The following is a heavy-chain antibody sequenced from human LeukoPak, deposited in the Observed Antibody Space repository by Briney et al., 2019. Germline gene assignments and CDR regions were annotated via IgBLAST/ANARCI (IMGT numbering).Heavy chain of an antibody. CDR2: INSDGSST. CDR1: GFTFSRYW. CDR3: ARKSAGLFDY. V-gene: IGHV3-74*01. D-gene: IGHD6-19*01. J-gene: IGHJ4*02. Sequence: GGSLRLSCAASGFTFSRYWMHWVRQAPGKGLVWVSRINSDGSSTYYADSVKGRFTISRDNSKNTLYLQMNSLRAEDTAVYYCARKSAGLFDYWGQGTLVTVSS.